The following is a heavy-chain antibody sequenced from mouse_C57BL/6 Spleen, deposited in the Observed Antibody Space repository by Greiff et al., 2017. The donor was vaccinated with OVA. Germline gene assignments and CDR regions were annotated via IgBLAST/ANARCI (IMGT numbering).Heavy chain of an antibody. J-gene: IGHJ4*01. Sequence: EVMLVESGGGLVKPGGSLKLSCAASGFTFSSYAMSWVRQTPEKRLEWVATISDGGSYTYYPDNVKGRFTISRDNAKNNLYLQMSHLKSEDTAMYYCARDRVTTVVRGMDYWGQGTSVTVSS. CDR1: GFTFSSYA. CDR3: ARDRVTTVVRGMDY. V-gene: IGHV5-4*01. D-gene: IGHD1-1*01. CDR2: ISDGGSYT.